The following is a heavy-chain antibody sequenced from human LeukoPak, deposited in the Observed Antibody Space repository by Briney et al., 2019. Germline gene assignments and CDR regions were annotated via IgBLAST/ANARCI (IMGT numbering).Heavy chain of an antibody. V-gene: IGHV4-59*08. J-gene: IGHJ6*02. D-gene: IGHD6-19*01. CDR2: IYYSGST. Sequence: PSETLSLTCTVSGGSISSYYWSWIRQPPGKGLEWIGYIYYSGSTNYNPSLKSRVTISVDTSKNQFSLKLSSVTAADTAVYYCARLEQWLVHRYWGQGTTVTVSS. CDR3: ARLEQWLVHRY. CDR1: GGSISSYY.